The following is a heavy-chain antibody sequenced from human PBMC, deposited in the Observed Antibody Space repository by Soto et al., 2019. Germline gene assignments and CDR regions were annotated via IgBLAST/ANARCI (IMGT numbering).Heavy chain of an antibody. CDR3: ANRYNNYYGMDV. V-gene: IGHV1-69*13. J-gene: IGHJ6*02. D-gene: IGHD1-1*01. Sequence: ASVKVSCKASGGTFSSYAISWVRQAPGQGLEWMGGIIPIFGTANYAQKFQGRVTITADESTSTAYMELSSLRSEDTAVYYCANRYNNYYGMDVWGQGTTVTVSS. CDR2: IIPIFGTA. CDR1: GGTFSSYA.